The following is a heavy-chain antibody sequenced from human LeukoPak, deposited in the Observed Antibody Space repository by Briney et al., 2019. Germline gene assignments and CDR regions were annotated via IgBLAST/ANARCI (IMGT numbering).Heavy chain of an antibody. V-gene: IGHV4-34*01. CDR2: INHSGST. D-gene: IGHD3-9*01. CDR1: GGSFSGYY. J-gene: IGHJ4*02. CDR3: ARGRSYDILTGYFGFDY. Sequence: PSQTLSLTCAVYGGSFSGYYWSWIRQPPGKGLEWIGEINHSGSTNYNPSLKSRVTISVDTSKNQFSLKLSSVTAADTAVYYCARGRSYDILTGYFGFDYWGQGNLVTVSS.